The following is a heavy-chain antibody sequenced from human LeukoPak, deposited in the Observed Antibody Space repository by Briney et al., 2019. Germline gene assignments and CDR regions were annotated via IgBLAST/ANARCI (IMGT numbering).Heavy chain of an antibody. CDR2: INPNSGGT. Sequence: GASVKVSCKASGYTFTGYYMHWVRQAPGQGLEWMGWINPNSGGTNYAQKFQGWVTMTRDTSISKAYMELSRLRSDDTAVYYCARGQAYCSGGSCHQFDYWGQGTLVTVSS. J-gene: IGHJ4*02. CDR3: ARGQAYCSGGSCHQFDY. D-gene: IGHD2-15*01. CDR1: GYTFTGYY. V-gene: IGHV1-2*04.